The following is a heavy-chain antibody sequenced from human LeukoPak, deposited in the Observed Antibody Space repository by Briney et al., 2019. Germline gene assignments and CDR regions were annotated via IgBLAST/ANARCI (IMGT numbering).Heavy chain of an antibody. J-gene: IGHJ4*02. Sequence: GGSLRLSCTASGIIFHENTFHWVRQAPGKGLEWVSYISSSGSTIYYADSVKGRFTISRDNAKNSLYLQMNSLRAEDTAVYYCAREWEVRVFDYWGQGTLVTVSS. CDR1: GIIFHENT. V-gene: IGHV3-48*03. CDR2: ISSSGSTI. CDR3: AREWEVRVFDY. D-gene: IGHD1-26*01.